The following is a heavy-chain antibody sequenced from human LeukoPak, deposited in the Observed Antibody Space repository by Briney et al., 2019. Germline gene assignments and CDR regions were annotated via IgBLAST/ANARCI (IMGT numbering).Heavy chain of an antibody. CDR3: VRDGGGTTPYDS. J-gene: IGHJ4*02. CDR1: GFTLSDYG. V-gene: IGHV3-74*01. Sequence: PGGSLTLSCAASGFTLSDYGMNWVRQTRGKGPVWVSHISPDGRNIAYADCVKGRFTISRDSAKNTRCRQMYSLRGGDKAVYYCVRDGGGTTPYDSWGQGTLVTVSS. CDR2: ISPDGRNI. D-gene: IGHD1-7*01.